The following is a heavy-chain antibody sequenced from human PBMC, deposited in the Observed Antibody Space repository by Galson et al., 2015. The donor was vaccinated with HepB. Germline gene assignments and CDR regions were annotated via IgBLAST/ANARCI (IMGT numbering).Heavy chain of an antibody. V-gene: IGHV4-59*01. J-gene: IGHJ4*02. CDR3: ARGEYDYYYFDY. Sequence: SETLSLTCTVSGGSISSYYWSWIRQPPGKGLEWIGYIYYSGSTNYNPSLKSRVTISVDTSKNQFSLKLSSVTAADTAVYYCARGEYDYYYFDYWGQGTLVTVSS. CDR1: GGSISSYY. D-gene: IGHD4/OR15-4a*01. CDR2: IYYSGST.